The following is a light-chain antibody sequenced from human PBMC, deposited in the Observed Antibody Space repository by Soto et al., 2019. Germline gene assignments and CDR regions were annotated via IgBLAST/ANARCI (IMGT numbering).Light chain of an antibody. CDR3: CSYAGSSTLV. CDR2: EGS. V-gene: IGLV2-23*01. J-gene: IGLJ2*01. Sequence: QSALTQPASVSGSPGQAITISCTGTSSDVGSYKFVSWYQQHPVKAPKLMIYEGSKRLSGVSNRFSGSKSGHTASLTISGLQAEDEADYYCCSYAGSSTLVFGGGTKVTVL. CDR1: SSDVGSYKF.